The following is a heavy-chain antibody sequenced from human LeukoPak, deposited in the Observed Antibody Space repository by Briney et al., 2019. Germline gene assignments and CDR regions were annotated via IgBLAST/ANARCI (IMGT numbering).Heavy chain of an antibody. D-gene: IGHD4/OR15-4a*01. CDR3: ARGPLGLTYYYGMDV. J-gene: IGHJ6*02. CDR1: GDSISSSYW. V-gene: IGHV4-4*02. Sequence: SGTLSLTCAVSGDSISSSYWWSWVRQPPGKGLEWIGEIFHSGNTNYNPPLKSRVTISVDKSKNQFSLKLSSVTAADTAVYYCARGPLGLTYYYGMDVWGQGTTVTVSS. CDR2: IFHSGNT.